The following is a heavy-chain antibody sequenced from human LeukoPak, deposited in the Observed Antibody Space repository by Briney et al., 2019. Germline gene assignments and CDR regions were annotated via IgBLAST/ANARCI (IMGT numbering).Heavy chain of an antibody. D-gene: IGHD6-19*01. CDR1: GGSISSHY. V-gene: IGHV4-59*11. Sequence: TSETLSLTCTVSGGSISSHYWSWIRQPPGKGLEWIGYIYYSGSTNYNPSLKSRVTISVDTSKNQFSLKLSSVTAADTAVYYCARGRRAAVAGPTTFDYWGQGTLVTVSS. J-gene: IGHJ4*02. CDR3: ARGRRAAVAGPTTFDY. CDR2: IYYSGST.